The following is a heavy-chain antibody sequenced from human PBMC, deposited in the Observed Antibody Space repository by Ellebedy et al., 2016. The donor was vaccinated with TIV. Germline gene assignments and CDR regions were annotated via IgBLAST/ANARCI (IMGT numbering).Heavy chain of an antibody. CDR2: ISAYNGNT. V-gene: IGHV1-18*01. CDR3: ARDSGRVAASDAFDI. Sequence: ASVKVSCXASGYTFTSYGISWVRQAPGQGLEWMGWISAYNGNTDYVQKLQGRVTMTTDTSTSTAYMELRGLRSDDTAVYYCARDSGRVAASDAFDIWGQGTMVTVSS. J-gene: IGHJ3*02. CDR1: GYTFTSYG. D-gene: IGHD2-15*01.